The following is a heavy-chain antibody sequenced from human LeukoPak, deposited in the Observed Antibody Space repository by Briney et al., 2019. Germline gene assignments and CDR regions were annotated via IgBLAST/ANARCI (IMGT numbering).Heavy chain of an antibody. Sequence: ASVKVSCKASEYTFTRYYMHWVRQAPGQGLEWMGWINPDSGGTNYAQKFQGRVTMTRDTSISTAYMEVSRLRSDDTAVYYCAREGSGWYGNFDYWGQGTLVTVSS. V-gene: IGHV1-2*02. CDR3: AREGSGWYGNFDY. CDR2: INPDSGGT. CDR1: EYTFTRYY. J-gene: IGHJ4*02. D-gene: IGHD6-19*01.